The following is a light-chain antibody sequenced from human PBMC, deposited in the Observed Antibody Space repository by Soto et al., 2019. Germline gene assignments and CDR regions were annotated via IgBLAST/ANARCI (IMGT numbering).Light chain of an antibody. CDR2: GAF. V-gene: IGKV3-20*01. CDR3: QQYGHSLWT. Sequence: EIVLTQSPATLSLSPGERATLSCRASPSVTNFLAWYQQKPGQAPRLLIYGAFNRATGIPARFSGSGSGTDFTLTISRLEPEDYAVYDCQQYGHSLWTFGQGTKVDIK. J-gene: IGKJ1*01. CDR1: PSVTNF.